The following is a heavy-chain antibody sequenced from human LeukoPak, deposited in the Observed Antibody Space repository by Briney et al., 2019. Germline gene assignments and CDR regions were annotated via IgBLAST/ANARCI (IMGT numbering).Heavy chain of an antibody. D-gene: IGHD2-15*01. CDR2: INSDGSST. V-gene: IGHV3-74*01. CDR1: GFTFSSYW. Sequence: PGGPLRLSCAASGFTFSSYWMHWVRQAPGKGLVWVSRINSDGSSTSYADSVKGRFTISRDNAKNTLYLQMNSLRAEDTAVYYCARVVGGSWIDYWGQGTLVTVSS. CDR3: ARVVGGSWIDY. J-gene: IGHJ4*02.